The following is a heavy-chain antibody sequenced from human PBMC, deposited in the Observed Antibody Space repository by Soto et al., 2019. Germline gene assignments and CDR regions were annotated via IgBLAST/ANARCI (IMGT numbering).Heavy chain of an antibody. J-gene: IGHJ4*02. CDR3: AKDQPNIVLMVYAPDY. CDR1: GFTFSSYF. Sequence: GGSLRLSCAAYGFTFSSYFMHWVRQAPGKGLEWVAVISYDGSNKYYADSVKGRFTISRDNSKNTLYLQMNSLRAEDTAVYYCAKDQPNIVLMVYAPDYWGQGTLVTVSS. V-gene: IGHV3-30*18. D-gene: IGHD2-8*01. CDR2: ISYDGSNK.